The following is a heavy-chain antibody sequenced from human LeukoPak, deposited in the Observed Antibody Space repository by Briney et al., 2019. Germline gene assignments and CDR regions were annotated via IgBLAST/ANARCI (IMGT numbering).Heavy chain of an antibody. V-gene: IGHV3-21*01. CDR2: ISSSSIDT. J-gene: IGHJ4*02. Sequence: GGSLSLSCEVSGFTSSTYTLNWVRQAPGKGLEWVSFISSSSIDTYYADSVKGRFTICRDNAKNPLYLQISSVRAEDTAMYYCVSDPSPRYFDYWGKGTLVTVSS. D-gene: IGHD6-6*01. CDR1: GFTSSTYT. CDR3: VSDPSPRYFDY.